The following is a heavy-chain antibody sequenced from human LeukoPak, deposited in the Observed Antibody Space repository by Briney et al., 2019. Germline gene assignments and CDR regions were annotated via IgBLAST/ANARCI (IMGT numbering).Heavy chain of an antibody. V-gene: IGHV3-30*03. Sequence: GGSLRLSCAASGFTFSNSAMHWVRQAPGKGLEWVAFISYDGNNKYYADSVKGRFTISRDNSKNTAYLQMNSLKTEDTALYYCTSLQTNAVAKSIWGQGTLVTVSS. D-gene: IGHD6-19*01. CDR1: GFTFSNSA. CDR2: ISYDGNNK. CDR3: TSLQTNAVAKSI. J-gene: IGHJ4*02.